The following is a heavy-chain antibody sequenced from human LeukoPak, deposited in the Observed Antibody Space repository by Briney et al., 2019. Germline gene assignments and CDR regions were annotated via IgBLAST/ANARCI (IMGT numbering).Heavy chain of an antibody. CDR2: IYYSGST. CDR3: ASSREDYYGSGSYDY. CDR1: GGSISSGDYY. V-gene: IGHV4-30-4*01. J-gene: IGHJ4*02. Sequence: SETLSLTCTVSGGSISSGDYYWSWIRQPPGKGLEWIGYIYYSGSTNYNPSLKSRVTISVDTSKNQFSLKLSSVTAADTAVYYCASSREDYYGSGSYDYWGQGTLVTVSS. D-gene: IGHD3-10*01.